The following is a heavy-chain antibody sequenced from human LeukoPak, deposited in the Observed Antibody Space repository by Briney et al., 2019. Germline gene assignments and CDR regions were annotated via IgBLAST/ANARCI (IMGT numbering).Heavy chain of an antibody. Sequence: ASVKVSCKASGYTFTGYYMHWVRQAPGQGLEWMGRINPNNGGTNYAQKFQGRVTMTRDTSITTAYMELSRLGSDDTAVYYCAREVECRSSSVDHWGRGTLVTVSS. D-gene: IGHD6-6*01. CDR1: GYTFTGYY. J-gene: IGHJ4*02. V-gene: IGHV1-2*06. CDR3: AREVECRSSSVDH. CDR2: INPNNGGT.